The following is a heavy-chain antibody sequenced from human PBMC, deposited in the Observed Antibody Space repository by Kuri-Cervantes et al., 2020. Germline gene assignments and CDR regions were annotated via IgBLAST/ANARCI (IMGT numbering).Heavy chain of an antibody. CDR2: IKQDGSEK. D-gene: IGHD2-2*01. Sequence: GGSLRLSCAASGFTFSSYWMSWVRQAPGKGLEWVANIKQDGSEKYYVDSVKGRFTISRDNAKNSLYLQMNSLRPEDTAVYYCAKEKYQPVAPVGYWGQGTLVTVSS. V-gene: IGHV3-7*01. CDR1: GFTFSSYW. CDR3: AKEKYQPVAPVGY. J-gene: IGHJ4*02.